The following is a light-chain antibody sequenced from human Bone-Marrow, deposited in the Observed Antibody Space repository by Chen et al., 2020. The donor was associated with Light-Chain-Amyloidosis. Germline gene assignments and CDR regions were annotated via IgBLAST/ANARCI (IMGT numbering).Light chain of an antibody. J-gene: IGLJ3*02. CDR1: NIGSTR. CDR3: QVWDRSSDRPV. CDR2: DDS. V-gene: IGLV3-21*02. Sequence: SYVLTQPSPVSVAPGQPATIACGGNNIGSTRGHWYQQTPGQAPLLVVYDDSDRPSGIPERLSGSNSGNTATLTISRVEAGDEADYYCQVWDRSSDRPVFGGGTKLTVL.